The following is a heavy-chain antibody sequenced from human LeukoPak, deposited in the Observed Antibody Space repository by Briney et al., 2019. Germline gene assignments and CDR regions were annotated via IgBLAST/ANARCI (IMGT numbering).Heavy chain of an antibody. CDR3: AKREGQNHGPINP. Sequence: GGSLRLSCAASGFTFSSSAMTWVRQAPGTGLEWVSSSSGRGDHTYYADSVKGRFTISRDNSKSTLYLHMSSLRAGDTAVYYCAKREGQNHGPINPWGQGTLVTVSS. J-gene: IGHJ5*02. CDR2: SSGRGDHT. V-gene: IGHV3-23*01. CDR1: GFTFSSSA. D-gene: IGHD1-14*01.